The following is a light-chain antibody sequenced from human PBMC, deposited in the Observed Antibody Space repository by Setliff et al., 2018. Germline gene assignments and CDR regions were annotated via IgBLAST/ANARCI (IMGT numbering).Light chain of an antibody. CDR1: SSNIGAGYD. CDR3: QSYDSSLSAYVV. J-gene: IGLJ2*01. Sequence: QSVLTQPPSVSGAPGQRVTISCTGSSSNIGAGYDVHWYQQLPGTAPKLLIYGNSNRPSGVPDRFSGSKSGTSASLAITGLQAEDEADYYCQSYDSSLSAYVVFGGGTQRTV. CDR2: GNS. V-gene: IGLV1-40*01.